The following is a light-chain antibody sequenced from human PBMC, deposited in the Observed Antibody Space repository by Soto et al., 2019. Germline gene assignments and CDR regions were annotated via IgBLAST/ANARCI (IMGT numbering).Light chain of an antibody. CDR2: GAS. CDR1: QSVSSN. CDR3: QQYNKWPRP. J-gene: IGKJ1*01. V-gene: IGKV3-15*01. Sequence: SVMTQSPAPLSVSPGERATLSCRASQSVSSNLAWYQQKPGQAPRLLIYGASTRAIGIPARFSGSGSGTEFTLTISSLQSEDFAVYYCQQYNKWPRPFGQGTKVDI.